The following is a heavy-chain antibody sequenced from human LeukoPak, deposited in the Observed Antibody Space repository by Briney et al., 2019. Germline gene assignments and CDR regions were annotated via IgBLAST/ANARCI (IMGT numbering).Heavy chain of an antibody. J-gene: IGHJ3*02. V-gene: IGHV4-4*02. CDR1: GGSVSSSNW. Sequence: PSGTLSLTCGVSGGSVSSSNWWSWVRQPPGKGLEWIGEIYHTGITNYNPSLNSRVTISVDTSKNQFSLKLSSVTAADTAVYYCARHFKGMTNAFDIWGQGTMVTVSS. CDR2: IYHTGIT. D-gene: IGHD3-3*02. CDR3: ARHFKGMTNAFDI.